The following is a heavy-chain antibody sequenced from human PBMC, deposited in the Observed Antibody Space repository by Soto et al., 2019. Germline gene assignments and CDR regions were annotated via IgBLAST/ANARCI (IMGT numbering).Heavy chain of an antibody. Sequence: QITLTESGPTLLKPTQTLTLTCTFSGFSLSTSGVGVGWIRQPPGKALEWLALIYWDDDKPYSPSLKSSLSITNHTSKNHVVLTMPNMAPVDTATYYCVHKVLREAAFAYWGQGTLVTVSS. J-gene: IGHJ4*02. D-gene: IGHD3-10*01. CDR3: VHKVLREAAFAY. CDR1: GFSLSTSGVG. V-gene: IGHV2-5*02. CDR2: IYWDDDK.